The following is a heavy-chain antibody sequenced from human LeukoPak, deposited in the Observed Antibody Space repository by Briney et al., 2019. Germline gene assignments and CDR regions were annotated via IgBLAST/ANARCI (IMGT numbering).Heavy chain of an antibody. CDR2: LSNTGNI. J-gene: IGHJ4*02. D-gene: IGHD3-10*02. CDR3: ARRGDSPMIGDH. CDR1: GFTFSSYG. V-gene: IGHV3-48*01. Sequence: GGSLRRSCAASGFTFSSYGMNWVRQAPGKRLEWLSYLSNTGNIHYAQSVKGRFTISRDNAKSSLYLQMDGLRAEDTAVYYCARRGDSPMIGDHWGQGILVTVAS.